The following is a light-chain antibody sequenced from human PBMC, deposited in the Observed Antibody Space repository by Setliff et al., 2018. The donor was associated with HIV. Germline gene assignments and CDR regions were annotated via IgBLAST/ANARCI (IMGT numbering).Light chain of an antibody. CDR2: EVS. CDR1: SSDVGAYNY. J-gene: IGLJ1*01. V-gene: IGLV2-8*01. CDR3: SSYGGNNNKV. Sequence: LAQPPSASGSPGQSVTISCTGTSSDVGAYNYVSWYQQHPGKAPKLMIYEVSKRPSGVPDRFSGSKSGNTASLTVSGLQAEDEADYYCSSYGGNNNKVFGTGTKVTVL.